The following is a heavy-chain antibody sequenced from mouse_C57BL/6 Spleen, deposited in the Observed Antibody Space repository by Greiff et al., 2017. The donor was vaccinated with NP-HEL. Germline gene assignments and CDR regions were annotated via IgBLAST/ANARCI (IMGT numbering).Heavy chain of an antibody. D-gene: IGHD2-4*01. J-gene: IGHJ2*01. CDR2: IDPETGGT. CDR3: TREDYDYDGVDY. Sequence: QVQLQQSGAELVRPGASVTLSCKASGYTFTDYEMHWVKQTPVHGLEWIGAIDPETGGTAYNQKFKGKAILTADKSSSTAYMELRSLTSEDSAVDYGTREDYDYDGVDYWGQGTTLTVSS. V-gene: IGHV1-15*01. CDR1: GYTFTDYE.